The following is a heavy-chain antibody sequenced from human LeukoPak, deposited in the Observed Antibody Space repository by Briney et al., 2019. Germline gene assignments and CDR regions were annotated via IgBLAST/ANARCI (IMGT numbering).Heavy chain of an antibody. CDR1: GGSISSYY. J-gene: IGHJ4*02. D-gene: IGHD3-3*01. CDR2: IYYSGST. CDR3: AVRTKYDFWSGFDY. Sequence: SETLSLTCTVSGGSISSYYWSWIRQPPGKGLEWIGYIYYSGSTNYNPSLKSRVTISVDTSKNQFSLKLSSVTAADTAVYYCAVRTKYDFWSGFDYWGQGTLVTVSS. V-gene: IGHV4-59*12.